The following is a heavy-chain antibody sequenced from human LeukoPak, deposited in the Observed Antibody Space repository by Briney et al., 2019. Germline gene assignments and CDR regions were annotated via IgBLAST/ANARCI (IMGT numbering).Heavy chain of an antibody. CDR2: IYSGGST. V-gene: IGHV3-66*01. CDR1: GFTVSSNY. J-gene: IGHJ4*02. Sequence: PGGSLRLSCAASGFTVSSNYMSWVRQAPGKGLEWVSVIYSGGSTYYADSVKGRITTSRDNSKNTLYLQMNSLRVEDTAVYYCARDFCSAGSCYPDNWGQGTLVTVSS. D-gene: IGHD2-15*01. CDR3: ARDFCSAGSCYPDN.